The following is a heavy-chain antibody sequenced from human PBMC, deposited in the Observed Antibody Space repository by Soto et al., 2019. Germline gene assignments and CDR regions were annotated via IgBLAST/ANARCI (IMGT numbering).Heavy chain of an antibody. J-gene: IGHJ4*02. CDR1: GASFSSHS. V-gene: IGHV1-69*06. Sequence: QVQLAQSGAEVKKPGSSVKVSCKASGASFSSHSISWVRQAPGQGFEWMGGIIPIFGTTHHAQNFQGRVTMTADKSTNTAYMELSSLRPDVTALYYCATSLGGVFEYWGQGTQVTVSP. D-gene: IGHD3-16*01. CDR2: IIPIFGTT. CDR3: ATSLGGVFEY.